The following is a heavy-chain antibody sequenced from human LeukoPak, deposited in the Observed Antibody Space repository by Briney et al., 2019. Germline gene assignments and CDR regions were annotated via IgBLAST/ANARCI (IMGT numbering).Heavy chain of an antibody. Sequence: SQTLSLTCAISGDSVSSNSAAWNWIRQSPSRGLEWLRRTYHRSRWYNDYAVSVRGRITINPDTSKNQFSLQLKSVTPEDTAVYYCARIVGGSQDFWGQGTLVTVSS. J-gene: IGHJ4*02. CDR2: TYHRSRWYN. V-gene: IGHV6-1*01. CDR3: ARIVGGSQDF. D-gene: IGHD3-16*02. CDR1: GDSVSSNSAA.